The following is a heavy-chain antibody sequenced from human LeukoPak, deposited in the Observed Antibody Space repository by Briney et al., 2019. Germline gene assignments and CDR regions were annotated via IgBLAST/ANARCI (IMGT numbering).Heavy chain of an antibody. CDR2: ISGSGGST. Sequence: GGSLRLSCAASGFTFRSNAMSWVRQAPGKGLEWVSAISGSGGSTYYADSVKGRFTISRDNSKNTLYLQMNSLRAEDTAVYYCAKDSFSSGWYDYWGQGTLVTVSS. D-gene: IGHD6-19*01. CDR3: AKDSFSSGWYDY. J-gene: IGHJ4*02. CDR1: GFTFRSNA. V-gene: IGHV3-23*01.